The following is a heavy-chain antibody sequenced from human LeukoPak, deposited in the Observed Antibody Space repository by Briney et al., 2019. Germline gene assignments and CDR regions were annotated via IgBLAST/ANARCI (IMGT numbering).Heavy chain of an antibody. CDR1: GYSISSGYY. J-gene: IGHJ4*02. CDR3: ARVYRRYFDY. CDR2: IYYSGST. Sequence: SETLSLTCTVSGYSISSGYYWGWIRPPPGKGLEWIGSIYYSGSTYYNPSLKSRVTISVDTSKNQFSLKLSSVTAADTAVYYCARVYRRYFDYWGQGTLVTVSS. D-gene: IGHD1-14*01. V-gene: IGHV4-38-2*02.